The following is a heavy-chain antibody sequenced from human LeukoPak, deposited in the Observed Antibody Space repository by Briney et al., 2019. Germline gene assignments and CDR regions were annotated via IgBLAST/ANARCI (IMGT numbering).Heavy chain of an antibody. D-gene: IGHD6-13*01. CDR3: AKTGTPWYYFDY. CDR1: GFTFSSYA. CDR2: ISGSGGST. Sequence: PGGSLRLSCAASGFTFSSYAMSWVRQAPGKGLEWVSAISGSGGSTYYADSEKGQFTISRDNSKNTLYLQMNSLRAEDTAVYYCAKTGTPWYYFDYWGQGTLVTVSS. V-gene: IGHV3-23*01. J-gene: IGHJ4*02.